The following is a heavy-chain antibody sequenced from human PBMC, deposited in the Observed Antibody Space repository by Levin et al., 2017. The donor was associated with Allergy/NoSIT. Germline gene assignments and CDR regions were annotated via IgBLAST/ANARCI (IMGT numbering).Heavy chain of an antibody. J-gene: IGHJ4*02. CDR3: ARVSASSGSFDY. CDR1: GDSVSSNSAA. CDR2: TYYRSKWYN. D-gene: IGHD3-10*01. V-gene: IGHV6-1*01. Sequence: SETLSLTCAISGDSVSSNSAAWNWIRQSPSRGLEWLGRTYYRSKWYNDYAVSVKRRITIKPDTSKNQVSLQLNSVTPDDAAVYYCARVSASSGSFDYWGQGTLVTVSS.